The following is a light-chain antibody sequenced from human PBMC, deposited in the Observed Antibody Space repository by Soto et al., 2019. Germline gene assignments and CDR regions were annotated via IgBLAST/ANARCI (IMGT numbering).Light chain of an antibody. V-gene: IGLV1-51*01. Sequence: QSVLTQPPSVSAAPGQRVSISCSGGSSNIGKNSVSWYQQLPATAPKLLIYDDHQRPSGIPDRFSASKSGTSATLDITGRQTADEADYSCATWDLTLGAGVLFGGGTKLTVL. CDR2: DDH. CDR1: SSNIGKNS. J-gene: IGLJ2*01. CDR3: ATWDLTLGAGVL.